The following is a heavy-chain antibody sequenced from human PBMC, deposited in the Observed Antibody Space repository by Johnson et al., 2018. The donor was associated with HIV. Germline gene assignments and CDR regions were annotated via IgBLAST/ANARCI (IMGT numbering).Heavy chain of an antibody. CDR1: GFTFSSYG. Sequence: QVLLVESGGGVVQPGGSLRLSCAASGFTFSSYGMHWVRQAPGKGLEWVAFIRSDGSNKYYVDSVKGRFTISRDNSKNTLYLQMNSLRAEDTAVYYCARVGTVRDAFDIWGQGTMVTVSS. CDR3: ARVGTVRDAFDI. V-gene: IGHV3-30*02. CDR2: IRSDGSNK. J-gene: IGHJ3*02. D-gene: IGHD7-27*01.